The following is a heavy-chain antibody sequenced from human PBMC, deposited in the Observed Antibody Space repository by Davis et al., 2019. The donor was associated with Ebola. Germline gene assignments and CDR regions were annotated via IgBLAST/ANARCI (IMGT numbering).Heavy chain of an antibody. D-gene: IGHD3-22*01. Sequence: GESLKISCAASGFTFSSYWMSWVRQAPGKGLEWVAVISYDGSNKYYADSVKGRFTISRDNSKNTLYLQMNSLRAEDTAVYYCARGKIGYLEPDAMDVWGQGTTVTVSS. CDR1: GFTFSSYW. CDR3: ARGKIGYLEPDAMDV. V-gene: IGHV3-30-3*01. CDR2: ISYDGSNK. J-gene: IGHJ6*02.